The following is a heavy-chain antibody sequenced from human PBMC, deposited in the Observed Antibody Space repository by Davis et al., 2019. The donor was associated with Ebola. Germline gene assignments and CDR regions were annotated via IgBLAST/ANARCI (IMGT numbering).Heavy chain of an antibody. V-gene: IGHV5-51*01. CDR3: ARPYGGNAYFDY. D-gene: IGHD4-23*01. Sequence: GGSLRLSCNGSGYSLTIYWIGWVRQMPGKGLEWMGTIYPGDSDTRYSPSFQGQVTISADKSINTAYLQWSSLKASDTAMYYCARPYGGNAYFDYWGQGTLVTVSS. J-gene: IGHJ4*02. CDR1: GYSLTIYW. CDR2: IYPGDSDT.